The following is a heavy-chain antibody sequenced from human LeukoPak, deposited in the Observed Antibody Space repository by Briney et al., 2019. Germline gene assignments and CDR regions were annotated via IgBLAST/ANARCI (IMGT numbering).Heavy chain of an antibody. J-gene: IGHJ4*02. V-gene: IGHV3-53*01. Sequence: GGSLRPSFAVAGLTVSSYYMTWVRQGPRKGLEWVSLIYSGGLTYYADSVQGRFTISRDDSRNSVYLHLNSLRAEDTAVYYWARDAREVGSGLDYWGQGTLVTVSS. CDR3: ARDAREVGSGLDY. CDR2: IYSGGLT. CDR1: GLTVSSYY. D-gene: IGHD1-26*01.